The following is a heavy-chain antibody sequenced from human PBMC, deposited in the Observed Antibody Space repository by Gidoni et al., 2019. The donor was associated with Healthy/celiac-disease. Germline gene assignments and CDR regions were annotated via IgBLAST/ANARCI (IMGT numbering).Heavy chain of an antibody. Sequence: EVQLVESGGGLVQPGGSLRLSCAASGFTVSSNYMSWVRQAPGKGLEWVSVIYSGGSTYYADSVKGRFTISRDNSKNTLYLQMNSLRAEDTAVYYCAHRSLYGSGSFDYWGQGTLVTVSS. J-gene: IGHJ4*02. CDR3: AHRSLYGSGSFDY. V-gene: IGHV3-66*01. CDR2: IYSGGST. CDR1: GFTVSSNY. D-gene: IGHD3-10*01.